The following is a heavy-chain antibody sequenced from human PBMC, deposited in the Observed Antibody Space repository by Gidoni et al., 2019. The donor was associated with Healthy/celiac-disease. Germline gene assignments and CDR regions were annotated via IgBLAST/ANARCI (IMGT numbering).Heavy chain of an antibody. J-gene: IGHJ4*02. CDR2: ISYDGSNK. CDR3: AKDPSRGLEWLLFYFDY. V-gene: IGHV3-30*18. D-gene: IGHD3-3*01. CDR1: GFTFSIYG. Sequence: QVQLVESGGGVVQPGRSLVLSCAASGFTFSIYGMHWVRQAPGKGLEWVAVISYDGSNKYYADSVKGRFTISRDNSKNTLYLQMNSLRAEDTAVYYCAKDPSRGLEWLLFYFDYWGQGTLVTVSS.